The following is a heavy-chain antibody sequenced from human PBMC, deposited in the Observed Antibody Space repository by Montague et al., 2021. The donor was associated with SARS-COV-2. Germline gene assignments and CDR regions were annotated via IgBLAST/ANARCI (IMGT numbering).Heavy chain of an antibody. CDR2: INQGGAP. V-gene: IGHV4-34*01. CDR1: RGSFSNYY. D-gene: IGHD3-9*01. J-gene: IGHJ3*02. Sequence: SETLSLTCAVSRGSFSNYYWTWIRQSPGKGLEWIGEINQGGAPXXTPSXXXRVTISLDTSKKQISLKLNSVTVADTAVFFRARGRPVQGSFRHFDSISSGALDIWAQGSLVIVSS. CDR3: ARGRPVQGSFRHFDSISSGALDI.